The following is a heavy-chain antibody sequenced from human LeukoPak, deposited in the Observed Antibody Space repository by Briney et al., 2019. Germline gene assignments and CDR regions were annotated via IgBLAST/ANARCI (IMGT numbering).Heavy chain of an antibody. CDR1: GGSISSGGYY. CDR2: IYYSGST. D-gene: IGHD1-26*01. CDR3: ARAVHGVGAPAPYYYYYGMDV. V-gene: IGHV4-31*03. Sequence: SETLSLTCTVSGGSISSGGYYWSWIRQHPGKGLEWIGYIYYSGSTYYNPSLKSRVTISVDTSKNQFSLKLSSVTAADTAVYYCARAVHGVGAPAPYYYYYGMDVWGQGTTVTVSS. J-gene: IGHJ6*02.